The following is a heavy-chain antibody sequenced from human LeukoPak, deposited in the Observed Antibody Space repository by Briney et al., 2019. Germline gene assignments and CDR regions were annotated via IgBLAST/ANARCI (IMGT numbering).Heavy chain of an antibody. Sequence: ASVKVSCKASGGTFSSYAISWVRQAPGQGLEWMGGIIPIFGTANYAQKFQGRVTVTADESTSTAYMELSGLRSEDTAVYYCARGGGRGYFDYWGQGTLVTVSS. V-gene: IGHV1-69*13. CDR1: GGTFSSYA. CDR3: ARGGGRGYFDY. CDR2: IIPIFGTA. J-gene: IGHJ4*02. D-gene: IGHD2-15*01.